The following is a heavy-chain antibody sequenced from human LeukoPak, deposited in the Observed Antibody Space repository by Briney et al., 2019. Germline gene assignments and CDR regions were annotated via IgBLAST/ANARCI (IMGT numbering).Heavy chain of an antibody. CDR1: GFTFSSYS. CDR3: ARDSRFLEWLLSY. D-gene: IGHD3-3*01. V-gene: IGHV3-21*01. CDR2: ISSSSSYI. Sequence: GGSLRLSCAASGFTFSSYSMNWVRQAQGKGLEWVSSISSSSSYIYYADSVKGRFTISRDNAKNSLYLQMNSLRAEDTAVYYCARDSRFLEWLLSYWGQGTLVTVSS. J-gene: IGHJ4*02.